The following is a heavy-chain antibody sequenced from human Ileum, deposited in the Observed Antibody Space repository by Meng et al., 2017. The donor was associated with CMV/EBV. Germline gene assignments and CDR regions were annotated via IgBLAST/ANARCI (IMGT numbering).Heavy chain of an antibody. CDR3: ASEGCRGSCSGDYDY. V-gene: IGHV3-33*01. Sequence: SFSSDYMQWWIHEPGERVEGWVGKMNDGSSKNYAESVKGRVTISRDKSKNTVYLKMNSVKAEDTAVYYCASEGCRGSCSGDYDYWGQGTLVTVSS. CDR2: KMNDGSSK. CDR1: SFSSDY. J-gene: IGHJ4*02. D-gene: IGHD7-27*01.